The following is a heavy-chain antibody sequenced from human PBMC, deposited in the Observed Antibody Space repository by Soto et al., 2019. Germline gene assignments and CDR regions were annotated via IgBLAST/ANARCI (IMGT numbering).Heavy chain of an antibody. CDR1: GGTFSSYA. CDR2: IIPIIGTA. D-gene: IGHD5-12*01. Sequence: SVKVSCKASGGTFSSYAISWVRQAPGQGLEWMGGIIPIIGTANYAQKFQGRVTITADESTSTAYMELSSLRSEDTAVYYCARDEDGYNPLFDYWGQGTLVTVSS. V-gene: IGHV1-69*13. CDR3: ARDEDGYNPLFDY. J-gene: IGHJ4*02.